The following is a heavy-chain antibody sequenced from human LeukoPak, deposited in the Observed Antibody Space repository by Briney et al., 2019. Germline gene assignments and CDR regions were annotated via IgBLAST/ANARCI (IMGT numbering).Heavy chain of an antibody. V-gene: IGHV1-18*01. CDR1: GYTFTSYG. CDR3: ARDMSPTYYDSSGHIPDY. D-gene: IGHD3-22*01. Sequence: ASVKVSCKASGYTFTSYGISWVRQAPGQGLEWMGWIRAYNGNTNYAQKLQGRVTMTTDTSTSTAYMELRSLRSDDTAVYYCARDMSPTYYDSSGHIPDYWGQGTLVTVSS. J-gene: IGHJ4*02. CDR2: IRAYNGNT.